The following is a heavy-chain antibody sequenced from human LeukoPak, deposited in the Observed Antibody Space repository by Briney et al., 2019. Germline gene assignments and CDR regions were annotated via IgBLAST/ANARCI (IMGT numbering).Heavy chain of an antibody. CDR2: IYTSGST. V-gene: IGHV4-4*07. CDR1: GGSISSYY. J-gene: IGHJ4*02. D-gene: IGHD7-27*01. CDR3: ARGAQKLGIGGPWYYFDY. Sequence: PSETLSLTCTVSGGSISSYYWSWIRQPAGKGLEWIGRIYTSGSTNYNPSLKSRVTMSVDTSKNQFSLKLSSVTAADTAVYYCARGAQKLGIGGPWYYFDYWGQGTLVTVSS.